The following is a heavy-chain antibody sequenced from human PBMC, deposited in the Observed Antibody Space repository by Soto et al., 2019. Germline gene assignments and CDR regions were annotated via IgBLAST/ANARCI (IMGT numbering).Heavy chain of an antibody. J-gene: IGHJ4*02. CDR3: AKVGSYYYGSGSYYFDY. D-gene: IGHD3-10*01. CDR2: ISGTGNSK. CDR1: GFTFSSYA. V-gene: IGHV3-23*01. Sequence: GGSLRLSCAASGFTFSSYAMSWVRQAPGKGLEWVSAISGTGNSKYYADSVKGRFTISRDNSKNTLYLQMNTLRAEDTAVYYCAKVGSYYYGSGSYYFDYWGQGTLVTVSS.